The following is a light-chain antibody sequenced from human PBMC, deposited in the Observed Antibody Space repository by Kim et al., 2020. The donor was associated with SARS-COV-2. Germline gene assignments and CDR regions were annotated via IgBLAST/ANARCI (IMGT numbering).Light chain of an antibody. J-gene: IGLJ2*01. CDR3: QTWDTGIRV. V-gene: IGLV4-69*01. CDR1: SGHSNYA. CDR2: LTTDGSH. Sequence: QLVLTQSPSASASLGASVKLTCTLSSGHSNYAIAWHQQQPEKGPRYLMKLTTDGSHNKGTGIPDRFSGSSSGAERYLTISSLQSEDEADYYCQTWDTGIRVFGGGTQLSVL.